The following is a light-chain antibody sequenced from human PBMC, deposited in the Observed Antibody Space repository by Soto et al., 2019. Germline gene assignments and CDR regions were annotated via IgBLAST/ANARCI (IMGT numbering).Light chain of an antibody. CDR1: QSISSW. Sequence: DIQMTQSPSTLSASVGDRVTITCRASQSISSWLAWYQQKPGKAPKLLIHKASTLESGVPSRFSGSESGTEFTLTISSLQPDYFATYYCQQYNTYPWTFGQGTKVEIK. CDR2: KAS. J-gene: IGKJ1*01. CDR3: QQYNTYPWT. V-gene: IGKV1-5*03.